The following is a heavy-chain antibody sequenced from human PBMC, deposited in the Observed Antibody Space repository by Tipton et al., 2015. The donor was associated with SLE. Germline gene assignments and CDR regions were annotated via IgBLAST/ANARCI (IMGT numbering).Heavy chain of an antibody. V-gene: IGHV3-33*01. Sequence: SLRLSCAASGFTFSSYGMHWVRQAPGKGLEWVAVIWYDGSNKYYADSVKGRFTISRDNSKNTLYLQMNSLRAEDTAVYYCARDGGGDFLRGSPFDYWGQGTLVTVSS. CDR2: IWYDGSNK. J-gene: IGHJ4*02. D-gene: IGHD2-21*02. CDR3: ARDGGGDFLRGSPFDY. CDR1: GFTFSSYG.